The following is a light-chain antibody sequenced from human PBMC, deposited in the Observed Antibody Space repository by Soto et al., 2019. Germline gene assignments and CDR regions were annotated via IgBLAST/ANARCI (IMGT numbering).Light chain of an antibody. V-gene: IGLV2-14*03. J-gene: IGLJ3*02. CDR3: CSQSSSITWM. Sequence: QSALTQTASGSGSPGQSITMSCTGTSSDVGGYNFVSWYQQHPGKAPKLIVHEVANRLSGVSGRFSGSKSGNTAFLTISGLQAEDEAVYYCCSQSSSITWMFGGGTKVTVL. CDR1: SSDVGGYNF. CDR2: EVA.